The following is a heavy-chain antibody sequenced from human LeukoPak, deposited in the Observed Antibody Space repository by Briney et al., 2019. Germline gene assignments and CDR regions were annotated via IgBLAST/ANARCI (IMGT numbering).Heavy chain of an antibody. CDR3: AKDRHPPRDGYTFGGFDY. CDR1: GFTFNSYA. V-gene: IGHV3-23*01. Sequence: GGSLRLSCAASGFTFNSYAMSWVRQAPGMGLEWVSTISDSGGTTNYADSVKGRCTISRDYSKNTLYLKLNSPRAEDTAVYYCAKDRHPPRDGYTFGGFDYWGQGTLVTVS. D-gene: IGHD5-24*01. J-gene: IGHJ4*02. CDR2: ISDSGGTT.